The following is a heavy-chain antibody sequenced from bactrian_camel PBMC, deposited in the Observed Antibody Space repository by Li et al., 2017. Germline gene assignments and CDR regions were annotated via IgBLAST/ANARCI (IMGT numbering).Heavy chain of an antibody. V-gene: IGHV3S54*01. CDR2: IYFGDHST. J-gene: IGHJ4*01. D-gene: IGHD6*01. CDR1: GYLHQNLC. Sequence: HVQLVESGGGSVQSGGSLTLSCTVTGYLHQNLCVGWYRRDIKASSKERVGVAAIYFGDHSTYYADSVKGRFTISQNNDKNILYLQMNDLKLEDTAMYYCAADRPEYGGTCRHIRGTAYKNPSVTFEVGLKGRGTQVTVS.